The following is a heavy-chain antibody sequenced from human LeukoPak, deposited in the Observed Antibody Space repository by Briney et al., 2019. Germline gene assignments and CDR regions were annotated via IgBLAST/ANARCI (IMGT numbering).Heavy chain of an antibody. D-gene: IGHD6-13*01. J-gene: IGHJ4*02. CDR1: GGSISSGSYY. CDR2: IYTSGST. V-gene: IGHV4-61*02. CDR3: ARAQQLTYFDY. Sequence: PSETLSLTCTVSGGSISSGSYYWCWIRQPAGKGLEWIGRIYTSGSTNYNPSLKSRVTISVDTSKNQFSLKLSSVTAADTAVYYCARAQQLTYFDYRGQGTLVTVSS.